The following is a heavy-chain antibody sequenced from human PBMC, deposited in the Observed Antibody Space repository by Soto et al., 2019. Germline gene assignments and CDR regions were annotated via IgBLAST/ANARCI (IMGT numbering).Heavy chain of an antibody. V-gene: IGHV4-31*03. D-gene: IGHD3-3*01. CDR1: GGSISSGGYY. Sequence: TLSLTCTVSGGSISSGGYYWSWIRQHPGKGLEWIGYIYYSGSTYYNPSLKSRVTISVDTSKNQFSLKLSSVTAADTAVYYCARVRGPYYDFWSGYYGRYFDLWGPGTL. CDR3: ARVRGPYYDFWSGYYGRYFDL. CDR2: IYYSGST. J-gene: IGHJ2*01.